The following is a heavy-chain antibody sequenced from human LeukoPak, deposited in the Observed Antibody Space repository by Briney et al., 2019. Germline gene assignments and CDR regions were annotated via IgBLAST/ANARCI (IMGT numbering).Heavy chain of an antibody. CDR3: ARPPDNYYYYYMDV. J-gene: IGHJ6*03. CDR2: ISSSSSFI. V-gene: IGHV3-21*01. Sequence: GGSLRLSCAGSGFTFSSYSMNWVRQAPGKGLEWVSSISSSSSFIYYADSGQGRFTIARDNARNSLYLQMNSLKAQDTAVYYWARPPDNYYYYYMDVWGKGTTVTVSS. CDR1: GFTFSSYS.